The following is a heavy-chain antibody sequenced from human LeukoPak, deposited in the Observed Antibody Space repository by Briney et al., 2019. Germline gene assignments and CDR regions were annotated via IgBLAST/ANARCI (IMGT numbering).Heavy chain of an antibody. V-gene: IGHV3-49*03. J-gene: IGHJ6*04. CDR3: TRDHDFWRGPLDV. Sequence: GGSLRLSCTASGFNFGDYSLSWFRQAPGVGLEWVAFIRREGYGGTTEYAASVKGRFTISRDDSKSIAYLQMNSLKTEDAGVYYCTRDHDFWRGPLDVWGKGTTVTVSS. CDR1: GFNFGDYS. D-gene: IGHD3-3*01. CDR2: IRREGYGGTT.